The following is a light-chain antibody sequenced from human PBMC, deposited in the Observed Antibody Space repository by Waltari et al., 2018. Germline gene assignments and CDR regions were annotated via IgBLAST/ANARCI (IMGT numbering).Light chain of an antibody. J-gene: IGKJ1*01. V-gene: IGKV4-1*01. Sequence: DIVMTQSPDSLAVSLGERATINCKSSQNVVFNSNNKNYLAWYQQKPGQPPRMLIYWASTRASGVPDRFSGSGSGTDFNLTISSLQAEDVAVYYCQQYHSAPRTFGQGTKVEIK. CDR1: QNVVFNSNNKNY. CDR3: QQYHSAPRT. CDR2: WAS.